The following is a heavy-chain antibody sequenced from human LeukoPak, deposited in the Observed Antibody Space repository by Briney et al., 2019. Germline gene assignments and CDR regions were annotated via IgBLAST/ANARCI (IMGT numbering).Heavy chain of an antibody. V-gene: IGHV4-38-2*02. D-gene: IGHD2-2*01. J-gene: IGHJ6*03. CDR3: ARERKDIVVVPAAIRYYYYMDV. CDR1: GSSISSAYY. Sequence: SETLSLTCTVSGSSISSAYYWDWIRKPPGKGLEWIGNIYESGSTYYNPSLMSRVTISIDTSKNQFSLKLSSVTAADTAVYYCARERKDIVVVPAAIRYYYYMDVWGKGTTVTISS. CDR2: IYESGST.